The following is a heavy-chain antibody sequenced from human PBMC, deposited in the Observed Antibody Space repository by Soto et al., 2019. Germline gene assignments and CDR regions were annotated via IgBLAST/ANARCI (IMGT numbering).Heavy chain of an antibody. Sequence: GGSLRLSCAASGFTFSSYAMHWVRQAPGKGLEWVAVISYDGSNKYYADSVKGRFTISRDNSKNTLYLQMNSLRAEDTAVYYCARRLVVPAAIYYYYGMDVWGQGTTVTVSS. CDR1: GFTFSSYA. CDR3: ARRLVVPAAIYYYYGMDV. D-gene: IGHD2-2*01. V-gene: IGHV3-30-3*01. CDR2: ISYDGSNK. J-gene: IGHJ6*02.